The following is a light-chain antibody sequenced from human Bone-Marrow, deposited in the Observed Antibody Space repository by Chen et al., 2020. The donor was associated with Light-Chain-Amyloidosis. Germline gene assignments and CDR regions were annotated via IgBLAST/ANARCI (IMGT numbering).Light chain of an antibody. V-gene: IGLV2-23*01. Sequence: QSALTQPASVSGSPGQSITISCTGTSGDVGSYDLVSWYQQEPGKAPKLIVYEDTKRPAGVSDRFSGSKSGNTASLTIAGLQAEDEADYYCCSYAGSTFGYVFGTGTRVTAL. CDR2: EDT. J-gene: IGLJ1*01. CDR1: SGDVGSYDL. CDR3: CSYAGSTFGYV.